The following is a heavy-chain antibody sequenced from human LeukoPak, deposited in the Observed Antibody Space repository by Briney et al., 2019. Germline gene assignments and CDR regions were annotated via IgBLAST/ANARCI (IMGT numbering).Heavy chain of an antibody. Sequence: GGSLRLSCAASGFTFSSYWMSWVRQAPGKGLEWVANIKQDGSEKYYVDSVKGRFTISRDNAKNSLYLQMNSLRAEDTAVYYCARDDCSSISCYHNWFDPWGQGTMVTVSS. V-gene: IGHV3-7*01. CDR3: ARDDCSSISCYHNWFDP. CDR1: GFTFSSYW. J-gene: IGHJ5*02. CDR2: IKQDGSEK. D-gene: IGHD2-2*01.